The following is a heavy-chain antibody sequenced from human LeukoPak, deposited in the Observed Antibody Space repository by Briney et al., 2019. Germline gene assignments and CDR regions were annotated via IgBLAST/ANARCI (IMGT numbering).Heavy chain of an antibody. V-gene: IGHV3-64*01. CDR1: GFTFSSYA. Sequence: GGSLRLSCAASGFTFSSYAMHWVRQARGKGLEYVSAISSNGGSTYYANSVKGRFTISRDNSKNTLYLQMGSLGAEDMAVYYCARDSESAFDPWGQGTLVTVSS. CDR2: ISSNGGST. CDR3: ARDSESAFDP. J-gene: IGHJ5*02.